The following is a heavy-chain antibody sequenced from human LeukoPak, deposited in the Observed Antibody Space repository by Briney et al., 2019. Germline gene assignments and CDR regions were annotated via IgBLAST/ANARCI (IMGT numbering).Heavy chain of an antibody. J-gene: IGHJ6*03. CDR1: GGSISSSSYY. CDR3: ARNPPEVTTVTMGVYYYYYYMDV. CDR2: IYYSGST. D-gene: IGHD4-17*01. Sequence: SETLSLTCTVSGGSISSSSYYWGWIRQPPGKGLEWIGYIYYSGSTNYNPSLKSRVTISVDTSKNQFSLKLSSVTAADTAVYYCARNPPEVTTVTMGVYYYYYYMDVWGKGTTVTVS. V-gene: IGHV4-61*05.